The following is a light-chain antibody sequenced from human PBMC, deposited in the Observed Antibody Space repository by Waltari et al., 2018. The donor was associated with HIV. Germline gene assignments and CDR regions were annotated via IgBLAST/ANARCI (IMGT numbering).Light chain of an antibody. CDR1: SSDIGSYTY. CDR3: SSFTTSNTLL. Sequence: QSALTQPASVSGSPGQSITVSCTGTSSDIGSYTYVPWYQPTPGTAPKLVISEVNNRPSGISNRFSGSKSGTTASLTISGLQTEDEAHYYCSSFTTSNTLLFGGGTKVTVL. J-gene: IGLJ2*01. V-gene: IGLV2-14*01. CDR2: EVN.